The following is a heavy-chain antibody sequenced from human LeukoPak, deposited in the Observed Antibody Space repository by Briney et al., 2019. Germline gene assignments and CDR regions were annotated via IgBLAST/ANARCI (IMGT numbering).Heavy chain of an antibody. CDR1: GGSISSSSYY. J-gene: IGHJ4*02. CDR2: IYYSGST. Sequence: SETLSLTCTVSGGSISSSSYYWGWIRQPPGKGLEWIGSIYYSGSTYYNPSLKSRVTISVDTSKNQFSLKLSSVTAADTAVYYCASPGLNDVLLWFGEPYGTFDYWGQGTLVTVSS. V-gene: IGHV4-39*07. CDR3: ASPGLNDVLLWFGEPYGTFDY. D-gene: IGHD3-10*01.